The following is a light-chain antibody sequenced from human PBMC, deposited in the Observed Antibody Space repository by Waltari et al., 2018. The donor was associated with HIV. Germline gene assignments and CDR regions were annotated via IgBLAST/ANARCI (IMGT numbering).Light chain of an antibody. CDR1: QTIDNY. Sequence: DVQVTQLPSTLTASAGDRVSITCRVSQTIDNYLAWYQQRPGEAPNLLIYRASTLESGVPSRFSCSGSGTDFTLTINNLQPNDSATYYCQQYQSYSLFMFGPGTKVEIK. CDR3: QQYQSYSLFM. CDR2: RAS. J-gene: IGKJ1*01. V-gene: IGKV1-5*03.